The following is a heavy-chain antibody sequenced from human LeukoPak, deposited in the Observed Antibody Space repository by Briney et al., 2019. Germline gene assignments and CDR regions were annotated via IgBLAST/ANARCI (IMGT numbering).Heavy chain of an antibody. D-gene: IGHD3-10*01. J-gene: IGHJ6*02. V-gene: IGHV5-10-1*01. CDR3: ARRGLFPEDYYYGMDV. Sequence: PGESLKISCKGSGSNFTNYWISWVRQLPGKGLEWTGRIDPTDSHTNYRQSFQGHVSISADESISIAYLQWSSLKASDTAIYYCARRGLFPEDYYYGMDVWGQGTTVTVSS. CDR1: GSNFTNYW. CDR2: IDPTDSHT.